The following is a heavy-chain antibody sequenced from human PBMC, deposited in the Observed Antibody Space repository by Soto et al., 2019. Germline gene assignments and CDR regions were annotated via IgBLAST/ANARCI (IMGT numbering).Heavy chain of an antibody. Sequence: EVQLVESGGGLVQPGGSLRLSCAASGFTFSNYWMHWVRQAPGRGLVWVSRINSDGSGTSYADSVKGRLTISRDNAKNTVYRQMNSLRVEDTAVYYCARDRVYYDSSGYYQDYGMDVWGQGTTVTVSS. CDR3: ARDRVYYDSSGYYQDYGMDV. D-gene: IGHD3-22*01. CDR1: GFTFSNYW. J-gene: IGHJ6*02. CDR2: INSDGSGT. V-gene: IGHV3-74*01.